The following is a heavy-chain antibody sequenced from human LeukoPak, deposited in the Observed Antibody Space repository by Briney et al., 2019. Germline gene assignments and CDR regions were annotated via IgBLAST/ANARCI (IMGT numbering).Heavy chain of an antibody. CDR1: GLTVSSNH. CDR2: LSGSGTKT. Sequence: PGGSLRLSCAASGLTVSSNHMAWVRQAPGKGLEWVSGLSGSGTKTYYADSVKGRFTVSRDNSKNTLYLQMNSLRAEDTAVYYCAKYGSGWALYYYYYMDVWGKGTTVTVSS. D-gene: IGHD6-19*01. CDR3: AKYGSGWALYYYYYMDV. J-gene: IGHJ6*03. V-gene: IGHV3-23*01.